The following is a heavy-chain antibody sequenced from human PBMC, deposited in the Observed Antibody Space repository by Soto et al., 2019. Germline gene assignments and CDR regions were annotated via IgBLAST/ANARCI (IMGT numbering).Heavy chain of an antibody. Sequence: QVQLQESGPGLVKPSETLSLTCTVSGGSISSYYWSWIRQPPGKGLEWIGYIYYSGSTNYNPSLKRRVTISVDTSKNQFSLKLSSVTAADTAVYYCARHYDILTGYYLYFDYWGQGTLVTVSS. CDR3: ARHYDILTGYYLYFDY. CDR1: GGSISSYY. V-gene: IGHV4-59*01. CDR2: IYYSGST. J-gene: IGHJ4*02. D-gene: IGHD3-9*01.